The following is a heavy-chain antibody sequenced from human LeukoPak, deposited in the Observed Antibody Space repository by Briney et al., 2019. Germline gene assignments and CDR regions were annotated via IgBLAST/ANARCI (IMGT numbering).Heavy chain of an antibody. J-gene: IGHJ4*02. Sequence: GGSLRLSCVASGFTFSDAWMSWVRQAPGKGLEWVGRIKSKIDGGTIDYGAPVKGRFTISRDDSRNMLYLQMNSLKTEDTAVYYCTTRRQDGCWGQGTLVTVS. CDR1: GFTFSDAW. CDR2: IKSKIDGGTI. D-gene: IGHD6-25*01. V-gene: IGHV3-15*01. CDR3: TTRRQDGC.